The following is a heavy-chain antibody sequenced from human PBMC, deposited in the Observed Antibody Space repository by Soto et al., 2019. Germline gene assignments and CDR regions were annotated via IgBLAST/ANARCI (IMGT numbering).Heavy chain of an antibody. V-gene: IGHV1-24*01. CDR3: AKGPFRNYFDY. D-gene: IGHD1-1*01. J-gene: IGHJ4*02. Sequence: ASVKVSCKVSGYSFSEMSMHWVRQTPEKGLEWMGSFDGEDGQTMYAQKFQGRVTMTEDTSADTAYMELSSLRSDDTAVYYCAKGPFRNYFDYWGQGALVTVSS. CDR1: GYSFSEMS. CDR2: FDGEDGQT.